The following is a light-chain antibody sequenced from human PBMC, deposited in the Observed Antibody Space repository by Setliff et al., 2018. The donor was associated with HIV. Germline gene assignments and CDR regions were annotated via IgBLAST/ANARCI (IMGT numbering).Light chain of an antibody. J-gene: IGLJ3*02. CDR1: SHDVGAYNY. Sequence: QSVLTQPASVSGSRGQSITISCTGTSHDVGAYNYVSWYQQHPGKAPKLIIYDVSDRPSGVSNRFSGSKSGNTASLTISGLQAEDEADYYCLSHATSRILVFGGGTKVTVL. CDR3: LSHATSRILV. CDR2: DVS. V-gene: IGLV2-14*03.